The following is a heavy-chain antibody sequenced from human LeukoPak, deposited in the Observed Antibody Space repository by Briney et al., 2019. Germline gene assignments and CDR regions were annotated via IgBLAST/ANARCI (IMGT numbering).Heavy chain of an antibody. CDR1: GYSISSGGYS. CDR2: IYHSGST. CDR3: ARGDYDSSGYYPY. D-gene: IGHD3-22*01. Sequence: SETLSLTCTVYGYSISSGGYSWSWIRQPPGKGLEWIGYIYHSGSTYYNPSLKSRVTISVDRSKNQFSLKLSSVTAADTAVYYCARGDYDSSGYYPYWGQGTLVTVSS. J-gene: IGHJ4*02. V-gene: IGHV4-30-2*01.